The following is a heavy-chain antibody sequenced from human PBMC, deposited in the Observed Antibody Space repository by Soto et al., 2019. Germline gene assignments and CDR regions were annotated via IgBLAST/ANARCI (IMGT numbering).Heavy chain of an antibody. CDR3: ARRNYPHWFDP. V-gene: IGHV4-59*08. Sequence: PSETLSLTCTVSGGSISSYYWSWIRQPPGKGLEWIGYIYYSGSTNYNPSLKSRVTISVDTSKDQFSLKLSSVTAADTAVYYCARRNYPHWFDPWGQGTLVTVSS. J-gene: IGHJ5*02. D-gene: IGHD1-7*01. CDR1: GGSISSYY. CDR2: IYYSGST.